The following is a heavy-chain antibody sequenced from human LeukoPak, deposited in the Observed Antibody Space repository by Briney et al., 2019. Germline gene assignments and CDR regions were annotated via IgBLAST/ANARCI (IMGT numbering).Heavy chain of an antibody. J-gene: IGHJ4*02. D-gene: IGHD3-22*01. CDR2: ISGSGGST. V-gene: IGHV3-23*01. CDR3: ALSTGYYQYFDY. Sequence: GGSLRLSCAASGFTFSSYAMSWVRQAPGKGLEWVSAISGSGGSTYYADSVKGRFTISRDNSKNTLYLQMNSLRAEDTAVYYCALSTGYYQYFDYWGQGTLVTVSS. CDR1: GFTFSSYA.